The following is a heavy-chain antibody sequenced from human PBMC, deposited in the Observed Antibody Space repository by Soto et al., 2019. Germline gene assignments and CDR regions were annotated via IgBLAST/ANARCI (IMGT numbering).Heavy chain of an antibody. Sequence: QITLNESSLTVVRPTETLTLTCRFSGFSLTTSGVGVGWIRQSPGKAPEWLALIYWDDDKRYSASLKSRLTITKDTSKNQVVLTVSDLDPTDTATYYCAHRVLRTVFGLVTTTAIYFDFWGQGTPVAVSS. V-gene: IGHV2-5*02. J-gene: IGHJ4*02. CDR1: GFSLTTSGVG. CDR2: IYWDDDK. CDR3: AHRVLRTVFGLVTTTAIYFDF. D-gene: IGHD3-3*01.